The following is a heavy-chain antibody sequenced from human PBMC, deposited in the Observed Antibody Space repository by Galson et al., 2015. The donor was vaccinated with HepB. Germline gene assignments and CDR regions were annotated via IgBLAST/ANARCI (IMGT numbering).Heavy chain of an antibody. CDR2: IYSGGST. Sequence: SLRLSCAASGFTVSSKYMGWVRQSPGKGLEWVSIIYSGGSTYYTDSVKGRFTISRDNSKNTLFLQMNSLRAEDTAVYYCATNLGGPFDYWGQGTLVTVSS. CDR3: ATNLGGPFDY. CDR1: GFTVSSKY. D-gene: IGHD3-16*01. J-gene: IGHJ4*02. V-gene: IGHV3-53*01.